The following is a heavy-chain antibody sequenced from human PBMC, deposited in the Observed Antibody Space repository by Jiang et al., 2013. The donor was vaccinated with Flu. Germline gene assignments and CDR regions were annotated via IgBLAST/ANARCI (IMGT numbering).Heavy chain of an antibody. V-gene: IGHV3-9*01. Sequence: NWKGDSIGYADSVEGRFTISRDNAKNSLSLQMNSLRGEDTAFYYCARGNTGYNSGHFDYWGQGILVTVSS. CDR2: NWKGDSI. D-gene: IGHD5-12*01. CDR3: ARGNTGYNSGHFDY. J-gene: IGHJ4*02.